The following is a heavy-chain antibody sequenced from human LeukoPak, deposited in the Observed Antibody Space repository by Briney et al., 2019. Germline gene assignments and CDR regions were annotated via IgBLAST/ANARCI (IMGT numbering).Heavy chain of an antibody. D-gene: IGHD1-26*01. Sequence: GGSLRLSCAASGFTFSSYSMNWVRQAPGKGLEWVSGINWNGGSTGYADSVKGRFTVSRDNAKNSLYLQMNSLRAEDTALYYCARESDSGSYPDAFDIWGQGTMVTVSS. CDR3: ARESDSGSYPDAFDI. J-gene: IGHJ3*02. CDR1: GFTFSSYS. CDR2: INWNGGST. V-gene: IGHV3-20*04.